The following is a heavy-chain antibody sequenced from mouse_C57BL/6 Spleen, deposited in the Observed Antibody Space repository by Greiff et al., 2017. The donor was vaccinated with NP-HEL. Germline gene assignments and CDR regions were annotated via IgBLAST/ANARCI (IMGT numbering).Heavy chain of an antibody. Sequence: EVQLVESGEGLVKPGGSLKLSCAASGFTFSSYAMSWVRQTPEKRLEWVAYISSGGDYIYYADTVKGRFTISRDNARNTRYLQMSSLKSEDTAMYYCTRVDALYAMDYWGQGTSVTVSS. CDR3: TRVDALYAMDY. V-gene: IGHV5-9-1*02. D-gene: IGHD2-3*01. J-gene: IGHJ4*01. CDR1: GFTFSSYA. CDR2: ISSGGDYI.